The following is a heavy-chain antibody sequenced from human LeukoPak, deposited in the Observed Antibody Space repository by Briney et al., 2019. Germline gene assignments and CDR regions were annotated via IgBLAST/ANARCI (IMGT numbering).Heavy chain of an antibody. V-gene: IGHV1-2*02. CDR1: GYTFSDYY. Sequence: ASVKVSCKASGYTFSDYYMHWVRQAPGQGPEWMGWINPNSGGTNYAQKFQGRVTMTRDTSISTAYMELSRLRSDDTAVYYCVRGNIPATIPGIDFWGQGTLVTVSS. D-gene: IGHD6-13*01. CDR2: INPNSGGT. CDR3: VRGNIPATIPGIDF. J-gene: IGHJ4*02.